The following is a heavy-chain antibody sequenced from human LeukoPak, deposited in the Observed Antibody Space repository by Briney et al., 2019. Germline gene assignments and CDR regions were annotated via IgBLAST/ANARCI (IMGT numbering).Heavy chain of an antibody. CDR3: ARYQGGGWDV. CDR1: GFTFSNYL. Sequence: AGSLRLSCTASGFTFSNYLMTWIRQAAGKGPEWVANIKQDGSETYSLDSLKGRFTISRDNAKTSLYLQMNSLRAEDTAAYYCARYQGGGWDVWGQGTTVTVSS. CDR2: IKQDGSET. J-gene: IGHJ6*02. V-gene: IGHV3-7*01. D-gene: IGHD2-2*01.